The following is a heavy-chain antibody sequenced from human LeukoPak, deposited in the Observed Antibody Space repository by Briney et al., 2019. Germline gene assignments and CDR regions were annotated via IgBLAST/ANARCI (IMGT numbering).Heavy chain of an antibody. CDR3: ARGLTAASTGFDY. CDR1: GGSISTYY. V-gene: IGHV4-59*01. Sequence: SETLSLTCTVSGGSISTYYWNWIRQPPGKGLEWIGYIYYSGSTNFNPSLKSRVTISLDTSKSQFSLKLGSVTAADTAVYYCARGLTAASTGFDYWGQGTLVTVSS. CDR2: IYYSGST. D-gene: IGHD6-13*01. J-gene: IGHJ4*02.